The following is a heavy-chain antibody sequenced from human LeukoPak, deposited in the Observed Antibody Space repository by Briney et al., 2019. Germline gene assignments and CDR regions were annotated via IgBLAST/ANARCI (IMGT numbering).Heavy chain of an antibody. D-gene: IGHD3-10*01. Sequence: SETLSLTCTVSGGSFSSGSYYWSWIRQPPGKGLEWIGYIYSSGSTNYNPSLKSRATTSVDTSKNQFSLKLSSVTAADTAVYYCVRDSYYYDSGSYLFDYWGQGTLVAVSS. V-gene: IGHV4-61*01. CDR2: IYSSGST. J-gene: IGHJ4*02. CDR1: GGSFSSGSYY. CDR3: VRDSYYYDSGSYLFDY.